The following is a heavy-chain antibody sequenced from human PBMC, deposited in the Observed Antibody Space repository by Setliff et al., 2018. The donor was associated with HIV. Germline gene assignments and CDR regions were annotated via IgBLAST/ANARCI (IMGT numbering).Heavy chain of an antibody. CDR1: GYTFTDYF. V-gene: IGHV1-2*02. Sequence: ASVKVSCKASGYTFTDYFIHWVRQAPGQGLEWMGWISPDNGNRRIQRRFQGRVTMTRDRSINTAYMELSGLTSDDTAVYYCARQLSNSFDYWGQGTLVTVSS. CDR3: ARQLSNSFDY. D-gene: IGHD1-1*01. J-gene: IGHJ4*02. CDR2: ISPDNGNR.